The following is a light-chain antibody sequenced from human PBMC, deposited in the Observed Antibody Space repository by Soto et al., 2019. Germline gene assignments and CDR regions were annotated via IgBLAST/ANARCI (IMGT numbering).Light chain of an antibody. CDR1: SSDVGGYNY. J-gene: IGLJ1*01. Sequence: QSALTQPASVSGSPGPSIPISCTGTSSDVGGYNYVSWYQQHPGKAPKLMIYDVSNRPSGVSNRFSGSKSGNTASLTISGLQAEDEADYYCSSYTSSVYVFGTGTKLPS. V-gene: IGLV2-14*01. CDR3: SSYTSSVYV. CDR2: DVS.